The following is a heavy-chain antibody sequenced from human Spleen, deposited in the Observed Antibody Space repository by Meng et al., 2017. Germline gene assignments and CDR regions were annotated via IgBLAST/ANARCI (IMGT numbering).Heavy chain of an antibody. V-gene: IGHV3-15*01. J-gene: IGHJ4*02. Sequence: EVQLVASGGGLVKPGGSLSLSCEGSGFTFSNAYMTWVRQVPRKGLEWVGRIKSKPDGETIDYGAPVKGRFTISRDDSKNTVYLQMNSLKTEDTAVYYCSGHIDYWGQGTLVTVSS. CDR3: SGHIDY. D-gene: IGHD5-12*01. CDR2: IKSKPDGETI. CDR1: GFTFSNAY.